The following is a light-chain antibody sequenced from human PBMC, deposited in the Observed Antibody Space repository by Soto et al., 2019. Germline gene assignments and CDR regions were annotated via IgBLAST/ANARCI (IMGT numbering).Light chain of an antibody. J-gene: IGKJ4*01. CDR2: AAS. CDR1: QDIDTY. Sequence: DIQLTPSPSFLSASVLDIVTITFRSSQDIDTYLAWLQQKPGKAPKLLIYAASTLQIGVPSRFSGGGSGTDFALTISSLQPEDFATYYCQNLYSFPLYFGGGTKVDIK. V-gene: IGKV1-9*01. CDR3: QNLYSFPLY.